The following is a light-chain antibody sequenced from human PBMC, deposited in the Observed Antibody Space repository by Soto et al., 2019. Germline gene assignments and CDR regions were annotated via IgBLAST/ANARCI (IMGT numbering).Light chain of an antibody. CDR2: ATS. V-gene: IGKV3-11*01. J-gene: IGKJ1*01. CDR1: QSVSSY. Sequence: EIVLTQSPANLSLSPGERATLSCRASQSVSSYLAWYQQKPGQAPRLLIYATSSRATGIPARFSGSGSGTDFTLTINRLEPEDFAVYYCQQYSFMWTFGQGTKVDIK. CDR3: QQYSFMWT.